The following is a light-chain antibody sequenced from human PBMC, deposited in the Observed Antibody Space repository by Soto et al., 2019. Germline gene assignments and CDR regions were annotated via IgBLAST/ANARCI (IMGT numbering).Light chain of an antibody. CDR2: DAS. Sequence: EIVLTQSPATLSLSPGERATLSCRASQSVGSYLAWYQQKPGQGPRLLIYDASNRATGIPARFSGSGSGTDVTLPISSVEPEDFAVYHCQQRSSWPQLTFGQGTRLEIK. CDR1: QSVGSY. CDR3: QQRSSWPQLT. J-gene: IGKJ5*01. V-gene: IGKV3-11*01.